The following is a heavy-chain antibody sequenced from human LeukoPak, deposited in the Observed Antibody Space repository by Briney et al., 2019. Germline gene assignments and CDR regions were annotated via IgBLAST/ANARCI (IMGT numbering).Heavy chain of an antibody. Sequence: SQTLSLTCAISGDSVSNNDGAWNWIRQSPSRGLEWLGRTYYRSKWYNSYAVSVKGRITINPDTSKNQFSLHLNSVTPDDTAVYYCARTNGGYVDSWGQGTLVTASS. CDR1: GDSVSNNDGA. D-gene: IGHD3-16*01. J-gene: IGHJ4*02. CDR2: TYYRSKWYN. CDR3: ARTNGGYVDS. V-gene: IGHV6-1*01.